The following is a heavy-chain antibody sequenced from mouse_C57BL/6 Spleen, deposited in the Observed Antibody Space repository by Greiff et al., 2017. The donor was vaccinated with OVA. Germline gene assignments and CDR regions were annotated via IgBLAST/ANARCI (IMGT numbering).Heavy chain of an antibody. CDR3: ARHYYGSSHWYFDV. D-gene: IGHD1-1*01. V-gene: IGHV5-9*01. J-gene: IGHJ1*03. CDR1: GFTFSSYT. CDR2: ISGGGGNT. Sequence: EVKLVESGGGLVKPGGSLKLSCAASGFTFSSYTMSWVRQTPEKRLEWVATISGGGGNTYYPDSVKGRFTISRDNAKNTLYLQMSSLRSEYTALYYCARHYYGSSHWYFDVWGTGTTVTVSS.